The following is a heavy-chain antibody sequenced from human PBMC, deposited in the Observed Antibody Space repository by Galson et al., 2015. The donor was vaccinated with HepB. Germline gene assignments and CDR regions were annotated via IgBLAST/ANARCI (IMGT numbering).Heavy chain of an antibody. D-gene: IGHD4-23*01. CDR3: AKDLGDYGGDAAGLPWGY. Sequence: SLRLSCAASGFTFSSYAMSWVRQAPGKGLEWVSAISGSGGSTYYADSVKGRFTISRDNSRNTLYLQMNSLRAEDTAVYYCAKDLGDYGGDAAGLPWGYWGQGTLVTVSS. V-gene: IGHV3-23*01. J-gene: IGHJ4*02. CDR2: ISGSGGST. CDR1: GFTFSSYA.